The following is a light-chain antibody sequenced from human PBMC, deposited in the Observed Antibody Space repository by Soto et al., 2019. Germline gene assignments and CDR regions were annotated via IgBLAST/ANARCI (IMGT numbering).Light chain of an antibody. CDR3: QQSYNAPFN. CDR1: QTIARY. V-gene: IGKV1-39*01. J-gene: IGKJ3*01. CDR2: AAS. Sequence: DIQMTQSPSPLSASVGDRIIITCRASQTIARYINWFQQKSGQPPKLLVYAASTLRHGVPSRFSASGSGSVSTITINSLQPEDLATYYCQQSYNAPFNFGPGTKVDIK.